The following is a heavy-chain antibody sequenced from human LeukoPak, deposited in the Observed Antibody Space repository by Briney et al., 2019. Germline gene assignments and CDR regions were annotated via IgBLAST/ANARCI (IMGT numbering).Heavy chain of an antibody. CDR2: ISGSGGST. V-gene: IGHV3-23*01. D-gene: IGHD6-13*01. CDR3: AKDVYPGSSSPNWFDP. J-gene: IGHJ5*02. Sequence: GGSLRLSCAASGFTFSSYAMSWVRQAPGKGLEWVSGISGSGGSTYYADSVKGRFTISRDNSKNTLYLQMNSLRAEDTAVYYCAKDVYPGSSSPNWFDPWGQGTLVTVSS. CDR1: GFTFSSYA.